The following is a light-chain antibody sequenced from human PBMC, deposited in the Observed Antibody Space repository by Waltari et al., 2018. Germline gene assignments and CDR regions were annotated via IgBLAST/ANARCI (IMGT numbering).Light chain of an antibody. CDR2: KET. Sequence: SYELTQPPSVSVSPGQTATITCSGDALPKQYAFWYQQKPGQAPVLVTDKETERPSGIPDRFSGSTSGTTGTLTSSGVQAEDESDYYCQSADSTSTHVVFGGGTKLTVL. CDR3: QSADSTSTHVV. CDR1: ALPKQY. V-gene: IGLV3-25*03. J-gene: IGLJ2*01.